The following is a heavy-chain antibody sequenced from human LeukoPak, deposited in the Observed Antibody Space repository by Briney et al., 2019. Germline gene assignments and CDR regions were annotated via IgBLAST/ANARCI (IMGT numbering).Heavy chain of an antibody. J-gene: IGHJ4*02. D-gene: IGHD6-13*01. V-gene: IGHV1-69*04. CDR3: ARDSVAAAGEKIDY. CDR1: GGTFSSYA. CDR2: IIPILGIA. Sequence: SVKVSCKASGGTFSSYAISWVRQAPGQGLEWMGRIIPILGIANYAQKFQGRVTITADKSTSTAYMELSSLRSEDTAVYYCARDSVAAAGEKIDYWGQGTLVTVSS.